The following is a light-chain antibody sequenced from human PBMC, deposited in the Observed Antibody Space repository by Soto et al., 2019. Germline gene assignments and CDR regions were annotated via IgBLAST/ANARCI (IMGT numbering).Light chain of an antibody. CDR2: DVS. Sequence: QSALTQPRSVSGSPGQSVTISCTGTSSDVGGYNYVSWYQQHPGKAPKLMIYDVSKRPSGVPGRFSGSKSGNTASLTISGLQAEDEADYYCCSYAGSYTLGWVFGGGTKLTVL. V-gene: IGLV2-11*01. CDR1: SSDVGGYNY. J-gene: IGLJ3*02. CDR3: CSYAGSYTLGWV.